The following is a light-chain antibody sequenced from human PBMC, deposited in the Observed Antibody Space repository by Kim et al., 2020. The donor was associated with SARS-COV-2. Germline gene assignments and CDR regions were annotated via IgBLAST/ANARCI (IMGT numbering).Light chain of an antibody. J-gene: IGLJ2*01. CDR3: SSYTSSSPV. Sequence: PGQSITISSTGTSSDVGGSNYVPWYQQHPGKAPKPMIYDVSNRPSGVSNRFSGAKSGNTASLTISGLQAEDEADYYCSSYTSSSPVFGGGTKLTVL. CDR2: DVS. CDR1: SSDVGGSNY. V-gene: IGLV2-14*03.